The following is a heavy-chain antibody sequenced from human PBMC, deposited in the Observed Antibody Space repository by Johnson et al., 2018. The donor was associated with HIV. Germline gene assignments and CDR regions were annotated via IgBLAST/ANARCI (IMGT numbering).Heavy chain of an antibody. Sequence: QVQLLESGGGVVQPGRSLRLSCAASGFTFSSHVMHWVRQGPGKGLEWVAVISYDGNNKYYADSVKGRFTISRENSKKTMYLQMNSLRAEDTAVYYCARATVDDYGDYDEAFDIWGQGTMVTVSS. D-gene: IGHD4-17*01. CDR3: ARATVDDYGDYDEAFDI. J-gene: IGHJ3*02. V-gene: IGHV3-30-3*01. CDR1: GFTFSSHV. CDR2: ISYDGNNK.